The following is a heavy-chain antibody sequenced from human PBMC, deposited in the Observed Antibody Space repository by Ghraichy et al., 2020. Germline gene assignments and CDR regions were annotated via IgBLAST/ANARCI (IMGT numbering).Heavy chain of an antibody. V-gene: IGHV4-34*01. CDR2: INHSGST. CDR3: ARGRGVVVPAAIRAYYYYGMDV. Sequence: SQTLSLTCAVYGGSFSGYYWSWIRQPPGKGLEWIGEINHSGSTNYNPSLKSRVTISVDTSKNQFSLKLSSVTAADTAVYYCARGRGVVVPAAIRAYYYYGMDVWGQGTTVTVSS. D-gene: IGHD2-2*01. J-gene: IGHJ6*02. CDR1: GGSFSGYY.